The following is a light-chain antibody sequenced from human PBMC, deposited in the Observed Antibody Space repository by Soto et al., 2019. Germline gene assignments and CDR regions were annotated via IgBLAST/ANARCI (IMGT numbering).Light chain of an antibody. Sequence: DIVMTQSPDSLAVSLGERATINCKSSQSVLYSSNNKNYLAWYQQKPGQPPKLLIYWASTRESGVPDRFSGSGSGTDFTLTNSSLQAEGVAVYYCQQYYSTPYTFGQGTKLEIK. CDR1: QSVLYSSNNKNY. CDR2: WAS. V-gene: IGKV4-1*01. J-gene: IGKJ2*01. CDR3: QQYYSTPYT.